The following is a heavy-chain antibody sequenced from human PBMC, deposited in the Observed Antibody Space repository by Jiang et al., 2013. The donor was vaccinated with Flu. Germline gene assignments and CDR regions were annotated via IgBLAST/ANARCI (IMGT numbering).Heavy chain of an antibody. V-gene: IGHV4-39*07. D-gene: IGHD2-15*01. CDR2: IYCSGTT. Sequence: LLKPSETLSLTCTVSGGSISSNSYSWGWIRQPPGKGLEWIATIYCSGTTYYNPSLKSRVTISVDTSKNQFSLKLSSVTAADTAVYYCARLGHCSGGACYYDYWGQGTLVTVSS. CDR1: GGSISSNSYS. J-gene: IGHJ4*02. CDR3: ARLGHCSGGACYYDY.